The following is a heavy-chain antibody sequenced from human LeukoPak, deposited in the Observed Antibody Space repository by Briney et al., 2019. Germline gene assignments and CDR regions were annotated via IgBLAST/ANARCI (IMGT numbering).Heavy chain of an antibody. CDR2: IYYNGNT. V-gene: IGHV4-59*01. CDR3: ASLDY. CDR1: GGSISSYY. J-gene: IGHJ4*02. Sequence: PSETLSLTCTVSGGSISSYYWSWIRQPPGKGLEWIGYIYYNGNTNYNPSLKRRVTMSVDTSRNQFSLKLTSVTAADTAVYHCASLDYWGQGTLVTVSS.